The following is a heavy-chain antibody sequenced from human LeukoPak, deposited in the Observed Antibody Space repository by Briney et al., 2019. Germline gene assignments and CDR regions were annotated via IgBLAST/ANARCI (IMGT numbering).Heavy chain of an antibody. Sequence: PSETLSLTCGLSGGPIDIPNYWSWVRQAPGKGLEWVVEISHDGTRNYNPYLRSRVAMSLDRANNQFSLSLSSVTDADTAVYYCTRENRPFCPFAYWGQGVLVTVSS. CDR2: ISHDGTR. CDR3: TRENRPFCPFAY. V-gene: IGHV4-4*02. CDR1: GGPIDIPNY. D-gene: IGHD2/OR15-2a*01. J-gene: IGHJ4*02.